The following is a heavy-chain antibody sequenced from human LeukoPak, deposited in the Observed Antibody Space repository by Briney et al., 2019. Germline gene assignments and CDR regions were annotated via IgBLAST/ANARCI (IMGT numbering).Heavy chain of an antibody. D-gene: IGHD3-10*01. CDR2: IYYSGST. V-gene: IGHV4-39*06. Sequence: SEXXSXXCTVSGGSISSSSYYWGWIRQPPGKGVEWIGSIYYSGSTYYNPSLKSRVTISVETAKNEFDLKLSYGTAADTAVYYCASVYGSGKEDYYGMDVWGQGTTVTVSS. J-gene: IGHJ6*02. CDR1: GGSISSSSYY. CDR3: ASVYGSGKEDYYGMDV.